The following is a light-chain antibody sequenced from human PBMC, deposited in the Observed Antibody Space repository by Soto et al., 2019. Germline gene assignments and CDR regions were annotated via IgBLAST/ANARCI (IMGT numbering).Light chain of an antibody. Sequence: QSVLTQPASVSGSPGQSITISCTGTSSDVGGYNYVSWYQQHPGKAPKLMIYEVSYRPSGVSNRFSGSKSGNTASLTISGLQAEDEADYYCSSYSSSNTPHVAFGGGTKLTVL. CDR3: SSYSSSNTPHVA. CDR2: EVS. V-gene: IGLV2-14*01. CDR1: SSDVGGYNY. J-gene: IGLJ2*01.